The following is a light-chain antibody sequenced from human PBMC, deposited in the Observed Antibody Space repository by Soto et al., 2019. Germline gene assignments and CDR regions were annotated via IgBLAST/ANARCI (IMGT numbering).Light chain of an antibody. V-gene: IGKV3-15*01. J-gene: IGKJ2*01. CDR3: QQYNNWPYT. Sequence: EIVMTQSPATLSVSPGERATLSCRASQSVSSNLAWYQQKPGQAPRLLIYGASTRATGIPARFSGSGSGTESTLTISRLHSEDFAVYYRQQYNNWPYTFGQGTKLEIK. CDR2: GAS. CDR1: QSVSSN.